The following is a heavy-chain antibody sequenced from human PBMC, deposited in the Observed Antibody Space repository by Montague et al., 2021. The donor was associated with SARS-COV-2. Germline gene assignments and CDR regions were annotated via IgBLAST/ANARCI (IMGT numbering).Heavy chain of an antibody. J-gene: IGHJ4*02. CDR2: TKQDGSEK. CDR3: ARVPSSNWYFDY. D-gene: IGHD6-13*01. Sequence: SLRLSCAASGFTFSSYWMSWVRQAPGKGLEWVANTKQDGSEKYYVDSVKGRFTISRDNAKNSLYLQMNSLRAEDMAVCYCARVPSSNWYFDYWGQGTLVTVSS. CDR1: GFTFSSYW. V-gene: IGHV3-7*01.